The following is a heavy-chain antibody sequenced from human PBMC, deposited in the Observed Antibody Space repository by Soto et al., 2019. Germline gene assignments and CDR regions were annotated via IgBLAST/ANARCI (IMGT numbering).Heavy chain of an antibody. CDR3: AISTGGFGGLFVVPSDY. V-gene: IGHV3-23*01. CDR1: GFTYESYA. D-gene: IGHD3-16*02. J-gene: IGHJ4*02. CDR2: INSGGTVA. Sequence: EVQLLESGGGLVQPGGSLRLSCAASGFTYESYAMSWVRQAPGKGLEWVSGINSGGTVAHYADSVKGGFAISRDNSKHTLSLEMNSLRADDTGLYYCAISTGGFGGLFVVPSDYWGQGTLVTVSS.